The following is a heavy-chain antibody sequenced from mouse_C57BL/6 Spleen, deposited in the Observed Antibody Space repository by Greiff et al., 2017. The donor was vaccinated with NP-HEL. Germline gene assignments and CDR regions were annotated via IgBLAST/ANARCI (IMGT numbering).Heavy chain of an antibody. J-gene: IGHJ2*01. CDR1: GYAFSSYW. Sequence: VQLPQSGAVLVRPGASVKISCTASGYAFSSYWMNWVTQRHGKGLEWIGQIYPGNGETHYKGKFKGKATLTADKSSSTAEMQLSSLASEDSAVYVCARSGDMDTACDYWGQGTTLTVSS. CDR2: IYPGNGET. V-gene: IGHV1-80*01. CDR3: ARSGDMDTACDY. D-gene: IGHD2-2*01.